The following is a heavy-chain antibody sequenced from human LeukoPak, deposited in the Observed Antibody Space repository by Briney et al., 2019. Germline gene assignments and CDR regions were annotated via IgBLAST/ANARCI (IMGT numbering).Heavy chain of an antibody. J-gene: IGHJ4*02. V-gene: IGHV3-15*01. CDR1: GFTFSNVW. CDR2: IKSKTDGGTT. CDR3: TTGLPPYYDFWSGYLYY. Sequence: GGSLRLSCAASGFTFSNVWMNWVRQAPGKGLEWVGRIKSKTDGGTTDYAAPVKGRFTILRDDSRNTLYLQMNSLKTEDSAVYYCTTGLPPYYDFWSGYLYYWGQGTLVTVSS. D-gene: IGHD3-3*01.